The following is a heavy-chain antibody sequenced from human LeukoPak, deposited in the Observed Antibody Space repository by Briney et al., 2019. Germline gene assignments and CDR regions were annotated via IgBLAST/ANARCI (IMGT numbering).Heavy chain of an antibody. CDR1: GGSISSYY. V-gene: IGHV4-59*01. J-gene: IGHJ4*02. D-gene: IGHD5-24*01. CDR2: IYYSGST. CDR3: ARGGDGDGYNSPKFDY. Sequence: SETLSLTCTVSGGSISSYYWSWIRQPPGKGLEWIGYIYYSGSTNYNPSLKSRVTISVDASKNQFSLKLSSVTAADTAVYYCARGGDGDGYNSPKFDYWGQGTLVTVSS.